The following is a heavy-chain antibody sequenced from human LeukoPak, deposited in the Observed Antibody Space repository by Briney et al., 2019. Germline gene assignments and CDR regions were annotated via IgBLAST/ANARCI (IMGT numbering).Heavy chain of an antibody. D-gene: IGHD4-17*01. Sequence: GGSLRLSCAASGFGFIDYYMSWMRQAPGKGLEWVSYISSSGSKTYYADLVKGRFTTSSDNAKNSLYLQMNSLRADDTALYYCARDRRNVGDYGDYDRNDAFDIWGQGTMVTVSS. CDR2: ISSSGSKT. V-gene: IGHV3-11*01. CDR3: ARDRRNVGDYGDYDRNDAFDI. J-gene: IGHJ3*02. CDR1: GFGFIDYY.